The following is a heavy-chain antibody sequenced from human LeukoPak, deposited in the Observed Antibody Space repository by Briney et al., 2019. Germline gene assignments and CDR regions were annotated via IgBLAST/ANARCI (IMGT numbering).Heavy chain of an antibody. CDR1: GFTFSSYG. V-gene: IGHV3-30*18. CDR3: AKDRSSGDFDY. D-gene: IGHD6-25*01. CDR2: ISYDGSNK. J-gene: IGHJ4*02. Sequence: GGSLRLSCAASGFTFSSYGMHWVRQAPGKGLEWVAVISYDGSNKYYADSVKGRFTISRENSKNTLYLQMNSLRAEDTAVYYCAKDRSSGDFDYWGQGTLVTVSS.